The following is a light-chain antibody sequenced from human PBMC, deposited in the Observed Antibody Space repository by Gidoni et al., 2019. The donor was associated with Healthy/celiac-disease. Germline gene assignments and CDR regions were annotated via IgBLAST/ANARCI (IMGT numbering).Light chain of an antibody. CDR1: QVINSS. CDR2: AAS. CDR3: QQYYSFPWT. J-gene: IGKJ1*01. Sequence: IWLTQSPSLLSASTGDRVTISCLMSQVINSSLAWYQQKPGKAPELLIYAASTFQSWVPSRFSGSGSGTDFTLAISCLQSEDFATYYCQQYYSFPWTFGQXTKVEIK. V-gene: IGKV1D-8*01.